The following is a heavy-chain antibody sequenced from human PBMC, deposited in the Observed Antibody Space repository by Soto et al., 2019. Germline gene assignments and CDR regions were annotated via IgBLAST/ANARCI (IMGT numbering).Heavy chain of an antibody. CDR2: ISGSGGST. CDR1: GFTFSSYA. Sequence: PGGSLRLSCAASGFTFSSYAMSWVRQAPGKGLEWVSAISGSGGSTYYADSVKGRFTISGDNSKNTLYLQMNSLRAEDTAVYYCATYSSSWFSSYFDYWGQGTLVTVSS. V-gene: IGHV3-23*01. CDR3: ATYSSSWFSSYFDY. D-gene: IGHD6-13*01. J-gene: IGHJ4*02.